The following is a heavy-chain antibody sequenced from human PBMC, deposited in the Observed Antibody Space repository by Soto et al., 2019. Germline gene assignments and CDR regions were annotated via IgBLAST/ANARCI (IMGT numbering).Heavy chain of an antibody. CDR1: GGSVSSSNW. J-gene: IGHJ3*02. Sequence: QVQLQESGPGLVKPSGTLSLTCAVSGGSVSSSNWWSWVRQSPGKGLEWMGEIYHSGSAHYNPSLKSRATISLDKSKNQFSLRLTSVTAADTAVYYCARVPGVVVSADDASDIWGPGTRVIVSS. CDR3: ARVPGVVVSADDASDI. V-gene: IGHV4-4*02. CDR2: IYHSGSA. D-gene: IGHD2-21*02.